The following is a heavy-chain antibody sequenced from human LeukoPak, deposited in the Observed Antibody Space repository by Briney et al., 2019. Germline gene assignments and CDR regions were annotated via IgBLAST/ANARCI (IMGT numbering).Heavy chain of an antibody. J-gene: IGHJ6*02. CDR2: IYSSGIT. CDR3: ATVVAGTDYYYGMDV. CDR1: GGSISSYY. Sequence: PSETLSLTRIVSGGSISSYYWSWIRQPAGKGLDWIGLIYSSGITNYNPSLKSRVTMSVDTSKNQFSLTLSSVTAADTAVYYCATVVAGTDYYYGMDVWGQGTTVTVSS. D-gene: IGHD6-19*01. V-gene: IGHV4-4*07.